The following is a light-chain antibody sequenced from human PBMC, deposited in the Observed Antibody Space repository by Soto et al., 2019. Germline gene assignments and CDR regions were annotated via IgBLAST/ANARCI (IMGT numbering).Light chain of an antibody. CDR2: GVF. Sequence: ETVLTQSPGAVSLSPGERSTLSCTTSQSFNNNFLAWYQQKPGQAPRLLIHGVFNRATGIPDRFSGSGSGTDFTLTISVLEPEDSAVYYCQHYDGSPRTFCQGTKLEIK. CDR1: QSFNNNF. V-gene: IGKV3-20*01. J-gene: IGKJ2*01. CDR3: QHYDGSPRT.